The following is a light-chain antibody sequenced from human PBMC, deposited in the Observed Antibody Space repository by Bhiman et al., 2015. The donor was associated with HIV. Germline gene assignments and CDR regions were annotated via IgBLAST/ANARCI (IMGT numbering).Light chain of an antibody. J-gene: IGLJ2*01. Sequence: QSVLTQPPSVSAAPGQKVTISCSGSRSNIGNNYVSWYQQFPGTAPKLLIHGTTNRPSGVPDRFSGSKSGTSASLAITRLRAEDEGDYYCQSYDNTVSGVVFGGGTRLTVL. V-gene: IGLV1-40*01. CDR2: GTT. CDR3: QSYDNTVSGVV. CDR1: RSNIGNNY.